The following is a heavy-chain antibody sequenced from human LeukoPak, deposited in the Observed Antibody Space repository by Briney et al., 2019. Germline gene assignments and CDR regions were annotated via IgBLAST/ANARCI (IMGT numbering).Heavy chain of an antibody. J-gene: IGHJ4*02. D-gene: IGHD3-16*01. CDR1: GGSISSSSYY. CDR3: ARVRYRLAETYTDY. Sequence: SETLSLTCTVSGGSISSSSYYWGWIRQPPGKGLEWIGSIYHSGSTYYNPSLKSRVTISVDTSKNQFSLKLSSVTAADTAVYYCARVRYRLAETYTDYWGQGTLVTVSS. CDR2: IYHSGST. V-gene: IGHV4-39*07.